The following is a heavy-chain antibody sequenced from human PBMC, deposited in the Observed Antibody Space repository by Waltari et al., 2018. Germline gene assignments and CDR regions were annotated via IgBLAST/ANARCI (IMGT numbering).Heavy chain of an antibody. CDR1: GFMFTHYG. Sequence: QEQLVESGGGVVQPGRFLRLSCEASGFMFTHYGLQWVRQAPGKRLEWVGVISSDGTNKSNADSVKCRFTISRDNSKHILYLHMDSLRTEDTAVYHCAKANLIQDYFYYFGMDVWGQGTTVTVSS. D-gene: IGHD5-18*01. CDR2: ISSDGTNK. J-gene: IGHJ6*02. V-gene: IGHV3-30*18. CDR3: AKANLIQDYFYYFGMDV.